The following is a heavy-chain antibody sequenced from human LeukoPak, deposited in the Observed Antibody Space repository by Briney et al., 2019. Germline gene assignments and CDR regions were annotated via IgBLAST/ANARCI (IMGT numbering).Heavy chain of an antibody. D-gene: IGHD3-3*01. CDR1: GGTISGYY. Sequence: SETLSLTCTVSGGTISGYYWSWIRQPPGKGLEWIGEINHSGSTNYNPSLKSRVTISVDTSKNQFSLKLSSVTAADTAVYYCARKAVRFLEWLRAFDIWGQGTMVTVSS. J-gene: IGHJ3*02. V-gene: IGHV4-34*01. CDR3: ARKAVRFLEWLRAFDI. CDR2: INHSGST.